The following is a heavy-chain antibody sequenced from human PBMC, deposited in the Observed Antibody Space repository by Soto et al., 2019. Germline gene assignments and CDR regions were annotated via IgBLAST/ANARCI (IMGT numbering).Heavy chain of an antibody. CDR3: ARVVTAIQGFDY. CDR1: GGSISSGDYY. CDR2: IYYSGST. Sequence: PSETLSLTCTVSGGSISSGDYYFSCVRQPPGKGLEWIGYIYYSGSTYYNPSLKSRVTISVDTSKNQFSLKLSSVTAADTAVYYCARVVTAIQGFDYWGQGALVTVSS. J-gene: IGHJ4*02. V-gene: IGHV4-30-4*01. D-gene: IGHD2-21*02.